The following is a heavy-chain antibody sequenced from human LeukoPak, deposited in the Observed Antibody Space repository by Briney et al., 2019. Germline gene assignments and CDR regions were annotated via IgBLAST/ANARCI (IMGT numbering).Heavy chain of an antibody. D-gene: IGHD3-10*01. CDR3: ARDDGSGSYAAFDY. V-gene: IGHV1-2*04. Sequence: ASVKVSCKASGYTFTGYYMHWVRQAPGQGLEWMGWINPNSGGTNYAQKFQGWVTMTRDTSISTAYMELSRLRSDDTAVYYCARDDGSGSYAAFDYWGQGTLVTASS. J-gene: IGHJ4*02. CDR1: GYTFTGYY. CDR2: INPNSGGT.